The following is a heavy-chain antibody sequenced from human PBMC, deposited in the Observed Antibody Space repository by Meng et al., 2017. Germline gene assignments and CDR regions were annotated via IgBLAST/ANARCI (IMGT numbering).Heavy chain of an antibody. Sequence: QGQLGQLGAGVKKPGSSVKVSCKASGGTFSSYAISWVRQAPGQGLEWMGGIIPIFGTANYAQKFQGRVTITADKSTSTAYMELSSLRSEDTAVYYCARDKRPSSSWYGNWFDPWGQGTLVTVSS. CDR1: GGTFSSYA. CDR2: IIPIFGTA. CDR3: ARDKRPSSSWYGNWFDP. J-gene: IGHJ5*02. D-gene: IGHD6-13*01. V-gene: IGHV1-69*06.